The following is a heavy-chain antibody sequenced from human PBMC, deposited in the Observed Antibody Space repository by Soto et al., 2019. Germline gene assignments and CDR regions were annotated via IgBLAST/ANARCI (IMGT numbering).Heavy chain of an antibody. J-gene: IGHJ6*03. CDR3: ARVPLGYYMDV. Sequence: SETLSLTCTVSGDSISSYYWGWIRQPPGKGLEWIGYISYSGSTNYNPSLKSRVTISIDTSKTQFSLTLSSVTAADTAVYYCARVPLGYYMDVWGKGTTVTVSS. CDR1: GDSISSYY. CDR2: ISYSGST. V-gene: IGHV4-59*01.